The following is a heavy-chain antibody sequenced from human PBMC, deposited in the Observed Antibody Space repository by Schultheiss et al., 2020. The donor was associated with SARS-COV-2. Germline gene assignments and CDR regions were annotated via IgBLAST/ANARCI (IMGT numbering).Heavy chain of an antibody. CDR1: GGTFSSYA. Sequence: ASVKVSCKASGGTFSSYAISWVRQAPGQGLEWMGWINPNSGGTNYAQKFQGWVTMTRDTSISTAYMELTSLTSDDTAVYYCARGVTPRYNGDPHYWGQGTLVTVAS. V-gene: IGHV1-2*04. CDR2: INPNSGGT. CDR3: ARGVTPRYNGDPHY. D-gene: IGHD4-17*01. J-gene: IGHJ4*02.